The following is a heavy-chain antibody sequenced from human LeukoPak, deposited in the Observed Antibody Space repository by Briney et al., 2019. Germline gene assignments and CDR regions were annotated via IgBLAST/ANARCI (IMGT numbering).Heavy chain of an antibody. CDR1: GFTFSSYA. V-gene: IGHV3-23*01. Sequence: GGSLRLSCAASGFTFSSYAMSWVRQAPGKGLEWVSAISGSGGSTYYADSVKGRFTISRDNSKNTLYLQMNSLRAEDTAVYYCAKAAREMATIRDYFDYWGQGTLVTVSS. CDR2: ISGSGGST. CDR3: AKAAREMATIRDYFDY. J-gene: IGHJ4*02. D-gene: IGHD5-24*01.